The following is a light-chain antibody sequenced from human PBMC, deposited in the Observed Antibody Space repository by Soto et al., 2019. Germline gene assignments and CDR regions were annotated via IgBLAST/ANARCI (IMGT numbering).Light chain of an antibody. V-gene: IGLV2-14*01. J-gene: IGLJ3*02. CDR1: SSDVGGYNY. CDR3: TSYTGSSTPWV. Sequence: QSALTQPASVSGSPGQSITISCAGTSSDVGGYNYVSWYQQHPGKAPKLIIYEVTNRPSGVSNRFSGSKSGNTASLTISGLQAEDEADYYCTSYTGSSTPWVFGGGTKVTVL. CDR2: EVT.